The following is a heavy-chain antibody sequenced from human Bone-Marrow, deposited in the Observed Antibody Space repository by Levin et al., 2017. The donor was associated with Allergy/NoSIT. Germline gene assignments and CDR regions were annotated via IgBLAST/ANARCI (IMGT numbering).Heavy chain of an antibody. D-gene: IGHD3-22*01. J-gene: IGHJ4*02. CDR2: INHSGST. CDR3: ARMDSSGSTGGAVDY. Sequence: GSLRLSCAVYGGSFSGYYWSWIRQPPGKGLEWIGEINHSGSTNYNPSLKSRVTISVDTSKNQFSLKLSSVTAADTAVYYCARMDSSGSTGGAVDYWGQGTLVTVSS. CDR1: GGSFSGYY. V-gene: IGHV4-34*01.